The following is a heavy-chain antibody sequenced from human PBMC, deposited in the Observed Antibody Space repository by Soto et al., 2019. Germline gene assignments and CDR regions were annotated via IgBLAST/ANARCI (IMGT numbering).Heavy chain of an antibody. D-gene: IGHD3-9*01. V-gene: IGHV1-69*02. J-gene: IGHJ4*02. CDR3: ARVPLNPVRYFVPTVDY. CDR1: GGTFGSYT. Sequence: SVKVSCKASGGTFGSYTISWVRQAPGQGLEWMGRIIPILGIANYAQKFQGRVTITADKSTSTAYMELSSLRSEDTAVYYCARVPLNPVRYFVPTVDYWGQGTLVTVSS. CDR2: IIPILGIA.